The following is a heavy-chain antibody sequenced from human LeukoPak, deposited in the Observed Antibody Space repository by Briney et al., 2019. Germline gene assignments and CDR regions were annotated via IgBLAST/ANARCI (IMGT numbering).Heavy chain of an antibody. V-gene: IGHV4-59*01. D-gene: IGHD3-22*01. CDR1: GGSISSYY. J-gene: IGHJ6*02. Sequence: SETLSLTCTVSGGSISSYYWSWIRQPPGKGLEWIGYIYYSGSTNYNPSLKSRATISVDTSKNQFSLKLSSVTAADTAVYYCARVVEDSSGYYISYGMDVWGQGTTVTVSS. CDR3: ARVVEDSSGYYISYGMDV. CDR2: IYYSGST.